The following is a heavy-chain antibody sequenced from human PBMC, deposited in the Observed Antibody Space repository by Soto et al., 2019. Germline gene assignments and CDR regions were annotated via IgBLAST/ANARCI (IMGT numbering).Heavy chain of an antibody. D-gene: IGHD3-22*01. CDR2: AKRKAAGGAI. J-gene: IGHJ4*02. CDR1: GFTLDSAW. CDR3: AKDMYYDSSGYYGGAGGFDY. V-gene: IGHV3-15*05. Sequence: PGGSLRLSCAASGFTLDSAWVNWVRQAPGKGLEWVAQAKRKAAGGAIDYAAPVKGRFTISRDNAKNSLYLQMNSLRAEDTALYYCAKDMYYDSSGYYGGAGGFDYWGQGTLVTVSS.